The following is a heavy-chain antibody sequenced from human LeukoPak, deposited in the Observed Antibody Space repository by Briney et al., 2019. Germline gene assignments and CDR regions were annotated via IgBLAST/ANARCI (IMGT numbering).Heavy chain of an antibody. V-gene: IGHV5-51*01. J-gene: IGHJ5*02. CDR2: IYPGDSGT. D-gene: IGHD3-22*01. CDR3: ARRVVISGFDP. Sequence: GESLKISCKGSGYIFTSYWIDWVRQMPGKGLEWMGIIYPGDSGTRYSPSFQGQVTISADKSISTAYLQWSSLKASDTAMYYCARRVVISGFDPWGQGTLVTVSS. CDR1: GYIFTSYW.